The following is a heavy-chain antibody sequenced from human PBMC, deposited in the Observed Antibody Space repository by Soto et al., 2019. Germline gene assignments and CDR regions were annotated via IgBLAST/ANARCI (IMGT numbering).Heavy chain of an antibody. Sequence: PGGSLRLSCAASGFTFSRYWMHWVRQAPGKGLVWVSRISYDESTTDYADSVKGRFTISRDSAKNTLYLQMNSLRAEDTAEYFCARGGANTAMAHDYWGQGTLVTVSS. CDR1: GFTFSRYW. D-gene: IGHD5-18*01. CDR3: ARGGANTAMAHDY. J-gene: IGHJ4*02. V-gene: IGHV3-74*01. CDR2: ISYDESTT.